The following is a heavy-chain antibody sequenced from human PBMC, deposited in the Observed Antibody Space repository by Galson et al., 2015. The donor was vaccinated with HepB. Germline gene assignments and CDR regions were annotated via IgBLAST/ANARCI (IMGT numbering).Heavy chain of an antibody. CDR3: ARGCTITRTSCYTPSDY. CDR1: GYTFTSYY. D-gene: IGHD2-2*02. J-gene: IGHJ4*02. V-gene: IGHV1-46*01. CDR2: INPSGGST. Sequence: SVKVSCKASGYTFTSYYMHWVQRAPGQGLEWMGIINPSGGSTSYAQKFQGRVTMTRDTSTSTVYMELSSLRSEDTAVYYCARGCTITRTSCYTPSDYWGQGTLVTVSS.